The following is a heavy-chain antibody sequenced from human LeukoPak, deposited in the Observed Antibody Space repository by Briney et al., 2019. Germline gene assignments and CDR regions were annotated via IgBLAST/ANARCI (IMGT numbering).Heavy chain of an antibody. V-gene: IGHV4-4*07. CDR2: IYTSGST. CDR3: ARGRDSSGWYERYYYYGMDV. D-gene: IGHD6-19*01. CDR1: GGSISSYY. Sequence: SETLSLTCTVSGGSISSYYWSWIRQPAGKGLEWIGRIYTSGSTNYNPSLKSRVTISVDTSKDQFSLKLSSVTAADTAVYYCARGRDSSGWYERYYYYGMDVWGQGTTVTVSS. J-gene: IGHJ6*02.